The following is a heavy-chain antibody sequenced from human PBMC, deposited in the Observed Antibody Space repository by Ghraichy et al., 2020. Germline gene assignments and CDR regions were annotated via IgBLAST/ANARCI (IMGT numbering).Heavy chain of an antibody. J-gene: IGHJ6*02. CDR1: GFSLSTSGMC. Sequence: SGPTLVKPTQTLTLTCTFSGFSLSTSGMCVSWIRQPPGKALEWLARIDWDDDKYYSTSLKTRLTISKDTSKNQVVLTMTNMDPVDTATYYCARIRRGWDYYGSGSYSHYYYGMDVWGQGTTVTVSS. CDR2: IDWDDDK. V-gene: IGHV2-70*11. CDR3: ARIRRGWDYYGSGSYSHYYYGMDV. D-gene: IGHD3-10*01.